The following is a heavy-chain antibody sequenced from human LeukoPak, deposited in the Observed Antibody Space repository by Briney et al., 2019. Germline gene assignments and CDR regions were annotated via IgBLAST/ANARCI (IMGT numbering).Heavy chain of an antibody. CDR3: ARDYDSSGYYYLGAFDI. CDR1: GFTFSDYY. CDR2: ISSSGSTI. D-gene: IGHD3-22*01. J-gene: IGHJ3*02. Sequence: GGSLSLSCAASGFTFSDYYMSWIRQAPGKGLEWVSYISSSGSTIYYADSVKGRFTISRDNAKNSLYLQMNSLRAEDTAVYYCARDYDSSGYYYLGAFDIWGQGTMVTVSS. V-gene: IGHV3-11*04.